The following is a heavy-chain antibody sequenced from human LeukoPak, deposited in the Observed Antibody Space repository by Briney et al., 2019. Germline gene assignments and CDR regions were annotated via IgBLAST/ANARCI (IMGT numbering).Heavy chain of an antibody. CDR3: AKLRSENVTAPLNY. J-gene: IGHJ4*02. CDR1: GFTFSNYA. CDR2: ISGSSNNT. V-gene: IGHV3-23*01. Sequence: PGGSLRLSCAASGFTFSNYAMSWVRQAPGKGLEWVSVISGSSNNTYYVDSVKGRFTISRDNSKNTLYLQMDSLRAEDTAVYYCAKLRSENVTAPLNYWGQGTLVTVSS. D-gene: IGHD3-3*01.